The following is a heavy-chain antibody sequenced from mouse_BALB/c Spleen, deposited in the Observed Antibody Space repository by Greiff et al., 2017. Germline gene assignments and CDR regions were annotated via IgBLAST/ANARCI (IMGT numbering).Heavy chain of an antibody. V-gene: IGHV3-8*02. CDR2: ISYSGST. D-gene: IGHD1-2*01. CDR3: ARYTYGYPDDPYAMDY. J-gene: IGHJ4*01. CDR1: GDSITSGY. Sequence: EVKLMESGPSLVKPSQTLSLTCSVTGDSITSGYWNWIRKFPGNKLEYMGYISYSGSTYYNPSLKSRISITRDTSKNQYYLQLNSVTTEDTATYYCARYTYGYPDDPYAMDYWGQGTSVTVSS.